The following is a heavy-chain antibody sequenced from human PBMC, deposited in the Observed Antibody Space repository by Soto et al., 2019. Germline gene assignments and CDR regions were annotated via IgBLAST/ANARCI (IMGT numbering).Heavy chain of an antibody. CDR2: IIPVYDTA. J-gene: IGHJ6*02. Sequence: SVKVSCKASGGTFSNFAISWVRQAPGQGLEWMGAIIPVYDTAKYAQKFQDRLTITADESTSTAYMELRSLRSEDTAVYYCARDYNSGFFIGYYGLDVWGQGTTVTV. V-gene: IGHV1-69*13. CDR3: ARDYNSGFFIGYYGLDV. CDR1: GGTFSNFA. D-gene: IGHD6-19*01.